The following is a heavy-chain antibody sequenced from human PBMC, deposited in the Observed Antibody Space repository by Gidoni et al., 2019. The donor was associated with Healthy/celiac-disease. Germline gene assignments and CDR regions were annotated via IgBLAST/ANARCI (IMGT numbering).Heavy chain of an antibody. CDR3: ARHSRDYSSSTPHVPFDY. D-gene: IGHD6-6*01. CDR2: IYYSGST. J-gene: IGHJ4*02. Sequence: QLQLQESGPGLVKPSETLSLTCTVSGGSISSSSYYWGWIRQPPGKGLEWIGSIYYSGSTYYNPSLKSRVTISVDTSKNQFSLKLSSVTAADTAVYYCARHSRDYSSSTPHVPFDYWGQGTLVTVSS. CDR1: GGSISSSSYY. V-gene: IGHV4-39*01.